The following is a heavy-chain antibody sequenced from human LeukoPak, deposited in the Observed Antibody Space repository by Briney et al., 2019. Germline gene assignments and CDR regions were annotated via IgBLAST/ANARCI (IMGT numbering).Heavy chain of an antibody. CDR3: ACSWYLVQPFDY. Sequence: GGSLRLSCAASGFTFSSYAMHWVRQAPGKGLEWVAVISYDGSNKYYADSVKGRFTISRDNSKNTLYLQVNSLRAEDTAVYYCACSWYLVQPFDYWGQGTLVTVSS. J-gene: IGHJ4*02. CDR1: GFTFSSYA. CDR2: ISYDGSNK. V-gene: IGHV3-30-3*01. D-gene: IGHD6-13*01.